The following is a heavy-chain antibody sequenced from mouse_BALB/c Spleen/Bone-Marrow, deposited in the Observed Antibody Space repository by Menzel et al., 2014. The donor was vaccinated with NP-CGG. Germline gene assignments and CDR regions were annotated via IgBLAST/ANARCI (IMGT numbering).Heavy chain of an antibody. CDR2: ISTYYGDA. D-gene: IGHD2-1*01. V-gene: IGHV1S137*01. CDR3: AREGGNFPWFAY. J-gene: IGHJ3*01. CDR1: GYTFTDYA. Sequence: VQLQESGAELVRPGVSVKISCKGSGYTFTDYAMHWVKQSHAKSLEWIGVISTYYGDASYNQKFKGKATMTVDKSSSTAYMELAKRTSEDSAIYYCAREGGNFPWFAYWGQGTLVTVSA.